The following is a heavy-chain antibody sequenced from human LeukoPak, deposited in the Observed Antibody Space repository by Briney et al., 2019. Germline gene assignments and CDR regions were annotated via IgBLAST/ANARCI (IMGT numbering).Heavy chain of an antibody. CDR1: GFTFSK. CDR2: ISSSGSTI. J-gene: IGHJ5*02. CDR3: ARDLGSSSWYLNWFDP. V-gene: IGHV3-48*03. D-gene: IGHD6-13*01. Sequence: PGGSLRLSCAASGFTFSKMNWVRQAPGKGLEWVSYISSSGSTIYYADSVKGRFTISRDNAKNSLYLQMNSLRAEDTAVYYCARDLGSSSWYLNWFDPWGQGTLVTVSS.